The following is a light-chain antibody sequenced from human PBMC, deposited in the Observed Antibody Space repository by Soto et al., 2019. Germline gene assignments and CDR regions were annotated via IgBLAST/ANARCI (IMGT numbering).Light chain of an antibody. CDR2: AAF. Sequence: DILMTQSPVTLSVSPGERATLSCRASQSVSSNLAWYQQKPGQAPSLLIYAAFTLATGIPARFSGTGSGTEFTLTISSLQSEDFALYYCQQYNDWPLTFGQGTKVEI. CDR1: QSVSSN. CDR3: QQYNDWPLT. V-gene: IGKV3-15*01. J-gene: IGKJ1*01.